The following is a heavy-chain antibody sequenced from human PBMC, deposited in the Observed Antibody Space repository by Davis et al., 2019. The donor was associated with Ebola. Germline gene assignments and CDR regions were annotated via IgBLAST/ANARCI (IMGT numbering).Heavy chain of an antibody. V-gene: IGHV4-4*02. CDR3: ARVASYNGAGYFDY. CDR2: IYHSGST. D-gene: IGHD1-26*01. J-gene: IGHJ4*02. Sequence: PSETLSLTCAVSGGSISSSNWWSWVRQPPGKGLEWIGEIYHSGSTNYNPSLKSRVTISVDKSKNQFSLKLSSVTAADTAVYYCARVASYNGAGYFDYWGQGTLVTVSS. CDR1: GGSISSSNW.